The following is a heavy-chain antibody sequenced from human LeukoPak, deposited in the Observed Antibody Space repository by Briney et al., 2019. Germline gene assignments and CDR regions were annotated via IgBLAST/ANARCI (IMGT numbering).Heavy chain of an antibody. CDR3: AKEEHDSQMGY. V-gene: IGHV3-23*01. CDR2: ISGSGGST. CDR1: GFTFSSYE. D-gene: IGHD1-26*01. Sequence: GGSLRLSCAASGFTFSSYEMNWVRQAPGKGLEWVSAISGSGGSTYYADSVKGRFTISRDNSKNTLYLQMNSLRAEDTAVYYCAKEEHDSQMGYWGQGTLVTVSS. J-gene: IGHJ4*02.